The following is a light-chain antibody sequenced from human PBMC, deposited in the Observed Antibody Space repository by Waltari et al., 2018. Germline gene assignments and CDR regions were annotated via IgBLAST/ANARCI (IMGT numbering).Light chain of an antibody. CDR1: QSLNSK. CDR3: QQYKNWPSLS. Sequence: TQSPATLSVSPGERVTLSCTTSQSLNSKLAWYQQKVDQAPMLLLYDGFRRAGGIPARFSGSESGTEFTLTISSLQSEDFAIYYCQQYKNWPSLSFGGGTKVEIK. V-gene: IGKV3-15*01. J-gene: IGKJ4*01. CDR2: DGF.